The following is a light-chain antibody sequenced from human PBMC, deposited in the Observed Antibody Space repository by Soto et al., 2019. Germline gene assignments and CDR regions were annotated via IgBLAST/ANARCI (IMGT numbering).Light chain of an antibody. J-gene: IGLJ2*01. CDR2: DVS. CDR1: SGDVGGYNY. Sequence: QSALTQPASVSGSPGQSITISCTGTSGDVGGYNYVSWYQQHPGKAPKLMIYDVSNRPSGVSNRFSGSKSGNTASLTISGLQAEDEAHYYCSSYTSSSTPPGVFGGGTKLTVL. CDR3: SSYTSSSTPPGV. V-gene: IGLV2-14*01.